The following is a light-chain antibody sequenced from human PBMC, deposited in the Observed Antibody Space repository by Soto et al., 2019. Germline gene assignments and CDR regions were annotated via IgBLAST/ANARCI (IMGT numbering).Light chain of an antibody. V-gene: IGKV1-39*01. CDR1: QSISSY. J-gene: IGKJ1*01. Sequence: DIQMTQSPSSLSASVGDRVTITCRASQSISSYLNWYQQKPGKAPKLLIYAASSLQSGVPSRFSGSGSGTDFTLTISSRQPADFATYYCQQSYSTPRTFGQGTKVDI. CDR3: QQSYSTPRT. CDR2: AAS.